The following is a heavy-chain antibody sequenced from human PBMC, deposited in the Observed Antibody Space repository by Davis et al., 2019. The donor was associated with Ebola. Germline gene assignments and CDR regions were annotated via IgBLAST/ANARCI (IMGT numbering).Heavy chain of an antibody. V-gene: IGHV3-21*01. Sequence: GESLKISCAASGFTFSSYSMNWVRQAPGKGLEWVSSITSSSSSIYHADSVKGRFTISRDNAKNSLFLQMNSLRAEDTAVYYCARERERYCSGGTCYYRPYYYGMDVWGQGTTVTVSS. CDR2: ITSSSSSI. J-gene: IGHJ6*02. CDR1: GFTFSSYS. D-gene: IGHD2-15*01. CDR3: ARERERYCSGGTCYYRPYYYGMDV.